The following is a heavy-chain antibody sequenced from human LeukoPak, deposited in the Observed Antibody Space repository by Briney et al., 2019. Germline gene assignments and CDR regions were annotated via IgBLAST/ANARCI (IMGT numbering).Heavy chain of an antibody. CDR2: IYSGGST. V-gene: IGHV3-53*01. Sequence: GGSLRLSCAASGFTVSSNYMSWVRQAPGKGLEWVSVIYSGGSTYYADSVKGRFTISRDNSKNTLYLQMNSLSAEDTAVYYCARDPSPGLWFGESQGWFDPWGQGTLVTVSS. CDR3: ARDPSPGLWFGESQGWFDP. CDR1: GFTVSSNY. J-gene: IGHJ5*02. D-gene: IGHD3-10*01.